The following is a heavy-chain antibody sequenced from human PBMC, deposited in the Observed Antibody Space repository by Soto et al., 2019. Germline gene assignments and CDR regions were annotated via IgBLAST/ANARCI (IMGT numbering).Heavy chain of an antibody. D-gene: IGHD6-6*01. V-gene: IGHV2-5*01. CDR1: GFSLSTSGVG. CDR3: ARGIATLPVFAFDI. Sequence: QGTLKESGPTLMKPTQTLTLTCSFSGFSLSTSGVGVGWIRQSPGKALEWLALIYWSGDEHYRPSLKSRLSITKDTSKNHVVLIMTDMDPVDTATYYCARGIATLPVFAFDIRGQGTMVTVSS. J-gene: IGHJ3*02. CDR2: IYWSGDE.